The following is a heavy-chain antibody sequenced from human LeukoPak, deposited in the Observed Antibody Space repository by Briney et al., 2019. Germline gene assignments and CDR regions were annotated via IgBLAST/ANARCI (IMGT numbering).Heavy chain of an antibody. D-gene: IGHD3-16*02. Sequence: ASVEVSCKASGYSFTSHGISWVRQAPGQGLEWMGWISAYNGNTNYGQKFQGRVIMTTDTSTSTAYMELRSLRSDDTAVYYCARDQWAWGSYRYPYDYWGQGTLVTVSS. CDR2: ISAYNGNT. J-gene: IGHJ4*02. V-gene: IGHV1-18*01. CDR3: ARDQWAWGSYRYPYDY. CDR1: GYSFTSHG.